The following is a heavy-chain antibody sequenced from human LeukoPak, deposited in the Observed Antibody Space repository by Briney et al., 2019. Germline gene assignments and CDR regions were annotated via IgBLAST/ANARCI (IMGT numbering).Heavy chain of an antibody. CDR2: LSGSGITT. CDR1: GFTFSNSA. CDR3: TTDSSWVDY. V-gene: IGHV3-23*01. D-gene: IGHD6-13*01. J-gene: IGHJ4*02. Sequence: GGSLRLSCAASGFTFSNSAMSWVRQAPGKGLEWVSTLSGSGITTYYADSVKGRFTISRDNSKNTLYLQMNSLKTEDTAVYYCTTDSSWVDYWGQGTLVTVSS.